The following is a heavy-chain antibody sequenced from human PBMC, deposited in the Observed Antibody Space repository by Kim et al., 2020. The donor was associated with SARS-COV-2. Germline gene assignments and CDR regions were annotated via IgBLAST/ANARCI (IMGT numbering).Heavy chain of an antibody. CDR3: ARDFTHRYCTNGVCPNYFDY. J-gene: IGHJ4*02. CDR1: GFTFSSYE. CDR2: ISSSGSTV. D-gene: IGHD2-8*01. V-gene: IGHV3-48*03. Sequence: GGSLRLSCAASGFTFSSYEMNWVRQAPGKGLEWVSYISSSGSTVYYADSVKGRFTISRYNAKNSLYLQMNSLRAEDTAVYYCARDFTHRYCTNGVCPNYFDYWGQGTLVTVSS.